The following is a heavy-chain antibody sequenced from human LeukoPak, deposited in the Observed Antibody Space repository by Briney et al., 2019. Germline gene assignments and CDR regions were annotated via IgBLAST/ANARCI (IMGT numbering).Heavy chain of an antibody. Sequence: GGSLRLSCAASGFTFSSYGMHWVRQAPGKGLEWVAVISYDGSNKYYADSVKARFTISRDNSKNTLYLQMNSLRAEDTAVYYCAKDRKGFGSGSYYFDYWGQGTLVTVSS. CDR3: AKDRKGFGSGSYYFDY. J-gene: IGHJ4*02. CDR2: ISYDGSNK. CDR1: GFTFSSYG. D-gene: IGHD3-10*01. V-gene: IGHV3-30*18.